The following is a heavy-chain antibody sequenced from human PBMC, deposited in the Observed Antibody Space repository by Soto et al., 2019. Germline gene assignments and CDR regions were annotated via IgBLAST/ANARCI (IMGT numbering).Heavy chain of an antibody. J-gene: IGHJ3*02. D-gene: IGHD1-1*01. CDR3: ARVERGTATTVVDAFDI. V-gene: IGHV4-34*01. CDR2: MSHSGGT. CDR1: GGSVNSGNYY. Sequence: QVQLQQWGAGLLKPSETLSLTCAVFGGSVNSGNYYWSWIRQPPGKGLEWIGEMSHSGGTHFNPSRKGRVTISVDTSNNQFSLKMSSVTAAATALYYCARVERGTATTVVDAFDIWGPGTMVTVSS.